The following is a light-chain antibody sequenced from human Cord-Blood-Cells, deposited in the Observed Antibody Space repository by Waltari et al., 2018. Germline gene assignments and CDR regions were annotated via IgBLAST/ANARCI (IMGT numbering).Light chain of an antibody. J-gene: IGLJ2*01. CDR2: DDS. CDR1: NIGSTS. V-gene: IGLV3-21*03. CDR3: QVWDSSSDHPVV. Sequence: SYVLTQPPSVPVAPGKTARITCGGTNIGSTSVHWYQQKPGQAPVLVVYDDSDRPSGIPERFSGSNSGNTATLTISRVEAGDEADYYCQVWDSSSDHPVVFGGGTKLTVL.